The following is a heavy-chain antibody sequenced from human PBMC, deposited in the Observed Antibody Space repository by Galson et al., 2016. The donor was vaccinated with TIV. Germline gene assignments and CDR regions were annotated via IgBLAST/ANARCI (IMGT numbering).Heavy chain of an antibody. J-gene: IGHJ6*02. CDR2: INPNSGGT. CDR1: GYTFTGYY. CDR3: ARAQVTAARGWYYYYGMEV. Sequence: SVKVSCKASGYTFTGYYMHWVRQAPGQGLEWMGWINPNSGGTNYAQKFQGWVTMTRDTSISTAYMELSRLRSDDTAVYYCARAQVTAARGWYYYYGMEVRGPGTLVTVSS. D-gene: IGHD6-6*01. V-gene: IGHV1-2*04.